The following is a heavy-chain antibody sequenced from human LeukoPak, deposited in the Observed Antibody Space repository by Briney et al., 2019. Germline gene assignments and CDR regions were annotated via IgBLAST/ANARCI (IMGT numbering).Heavy chain of an antibody. J-gene: IGHJ4*02. CDR2: IKQDGSEI. D-gene: IGHD6-19*01. CDR1: GFTFSSYW. CDR3: ARDRHSLEQWLVGSYYFDY. V-gene: IGHV3-7*01. Sequence: GGSLRLSCAASGFTFSSYWMSWVRQAPGKGLEWVANIKQDGSEIYYVDSVKGRFTISRDNAKNSLYLQMNSLGAEDTAVYYCARDRHSLEQWLVGSYYFDYWGQGTLVTVSS.